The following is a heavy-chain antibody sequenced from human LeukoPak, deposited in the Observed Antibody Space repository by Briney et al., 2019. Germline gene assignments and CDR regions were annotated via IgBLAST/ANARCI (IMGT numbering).Heavy chain of an antibody. CDR2: ISSNGGST. CDR1: GFTFSSYA. CDR3: ARDQLSGWAFDY. D-gene: IGHD6-19*01. J-gene: IGHJ4*02. Sequence: GGSLRLSCAASGFTFSSYAMHWVRQAPGKGLEYVSAISSNGGSTYYANSVKGRFTISRDNSKNTLYLQMGSLGAEDMAVYYCARDQLSGWAFDYWGQGTLVTVSS. V-gene: IGHV3-64*01.